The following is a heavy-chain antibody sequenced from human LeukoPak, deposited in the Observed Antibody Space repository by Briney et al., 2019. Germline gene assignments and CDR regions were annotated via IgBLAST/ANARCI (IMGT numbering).Heavy chain of an antibody. CDR1: GGSISSYY. J-gene: IGHJ4*02. D-gene: IGHD4-23*01. V-gene: IGHV4-59*08. CDR2: IYNSGST. CDR3: ARRGGHGGSFDY. Sequence: SETLSLTCTVSGGSISSYYWSWIRQPPGKGLEWIGYIYNSGSTNYNPSLKSRVTISVDTSKNQFSLKLSSVTAADTAVYYCARRGGHGGSFDYWGQGTLVTVSS.